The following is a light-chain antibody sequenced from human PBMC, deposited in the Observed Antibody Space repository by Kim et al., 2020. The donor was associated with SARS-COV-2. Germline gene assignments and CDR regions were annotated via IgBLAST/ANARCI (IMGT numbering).Light chain of an antibody. V-gene: IGKV3-20*01. CDR3: QQYGSSPPT. Sequence: PGERAPPPVLSSKSVGYIFLACYQHDPGQAPRLLIYDVSNRATGIPDRFSGSGSETDFTLTISKLEPEDLAVYFCQQYGSSPPTFGPGTKVDIK. CDR1: KSVGYIF. J-gene: IGKJ3*01. CDR2: DVS.